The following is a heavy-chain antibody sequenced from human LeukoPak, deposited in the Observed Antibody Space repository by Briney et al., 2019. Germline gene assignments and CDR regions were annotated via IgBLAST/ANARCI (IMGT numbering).Heavy chain of an antibody. CDR2: LSPKSGAT. CDR3: SRDTCGGSYFPIPY. V-gene: IGHV1-2*02. CDR1: GYTFSGYY. D-gene: IGHD1-26*01. J-gene: IGHJ4*02. Sequence: ASVKDSCKASGYTFSGYYIHWVRQAPGQGLEWMGWLSPKSGATKYAQRFQGRVTFTRDLSLSTGYMELNSLTSDDTAVYYCSRDTCGGSYFPIPYWGQGALVTVSS.